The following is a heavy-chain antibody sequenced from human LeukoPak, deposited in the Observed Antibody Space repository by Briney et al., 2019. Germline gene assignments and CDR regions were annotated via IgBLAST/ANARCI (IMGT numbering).Heavy chain of an antibody. J-gene: IGHJ4*02. CDR1: GYTFTGYY. V-gene: IGHV1-2*02. D-gene: IGHD3-16*02. CDR2: INPNSGGT. CDR3: ARTDRLPSGRSLGEISL. Sequence: ASVKVSCKASGYTFTGYYMHWVRQAPGQGLEWMGWINPNSGGTNYAQKFQGRVTMTRDTSISTAYMELSRLRSDDTAVYYCARTDRLPSGRSLGEISLWGQGTLVTVSS.